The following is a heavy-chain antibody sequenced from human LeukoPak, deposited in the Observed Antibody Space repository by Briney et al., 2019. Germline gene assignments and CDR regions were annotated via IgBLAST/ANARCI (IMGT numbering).Heavy chain of an antibody. V-gene: IGHV1-2*02. D-gene: IGHD3-22*01. CDR2: INPNSGGT. CDR1: GYTFTGYY. Sequence: PGASVKVSCKASGYTFTGYYMHWVRQAPGQGLEWMGWINPNSGGTNYAQKFQGRVTMTRDTSISTAYMELSRLRSDDTAVYYCARTPNYYDSSGYKSPYYFDYWGQGTLVTVSS. J-gene: IGHJ4*02. CDR3: ARTPNYYDSSGYKSPYYFDY.